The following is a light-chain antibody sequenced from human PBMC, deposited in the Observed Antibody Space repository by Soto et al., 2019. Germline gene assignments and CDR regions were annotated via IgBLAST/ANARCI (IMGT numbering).Light chain of an antibody. CDR3: SPYTSSSTLLYV. CDR2: DVS. J-gene: IGLJ1*01. Sequence: QSALTQPASVSGSPGQSITISCTGTSSDVGGYNYVSWYQQRPGKAPKLMIYDVSNRPSGVSNRFSGSKSGNTASLTISGLQAEDEADYYCSPYTSSSTLLYVFGTGTKLTVL. CDR1: SSDVGGYNY. V-gene: IGLV2-14*01.